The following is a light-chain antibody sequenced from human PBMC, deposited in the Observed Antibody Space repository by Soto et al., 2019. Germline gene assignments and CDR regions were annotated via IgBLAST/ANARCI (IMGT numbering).Light chain of an antibody. J-gene: IGLJ1*01. Sequence: QSALTQPASVSGSPGQSITISCTGTSSDVGGYNYVSWYQQHPGKAPKLMIYEVSNRPSGVSNRFSGSKSSNTASLTISGLQAEDEADYYCSSYTSSSTPRYVFGTGTKLTVL. CDR3: SSYTSSSTPRYV. CDR1: SSDVGGYNY. CDR2: EVS. V-gene: IGLV2-14*01.